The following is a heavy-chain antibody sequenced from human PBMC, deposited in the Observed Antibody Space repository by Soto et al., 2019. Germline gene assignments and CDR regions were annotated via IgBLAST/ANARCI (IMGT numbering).Heavy chain of an antibody. CDR3: ARDGGCESSVEWWFDP. CDR1: GFTFSSYG. D-gene: IGHD3-22*01. CDR2: IWYDGSNK. Sequence: QVQLVESGGGVVQPGRSLRLSCAASGFTFSSYGMHWVRQAPGKGLEWVAVIWYDGSNKYYADSVKGRFTISRDNSKNTLYLQMNSLRAEDTAVYYCARDGGCESSVEWWFDPWGQGTLVTVSS. V-gene: IGHV3-33*01. J-gene: IGHJ5*02.